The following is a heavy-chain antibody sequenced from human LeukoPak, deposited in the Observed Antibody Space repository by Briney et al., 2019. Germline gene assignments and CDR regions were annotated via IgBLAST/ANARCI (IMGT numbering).Heavy chain of an antibody. CDR1: GGSIYNSNYY. CDR3: ARGPVGNYFDY. D-gene: IGHD7-27*01. J-gene: IGHJ4*02. CDR2: IYYSGST. Sequence: SETLSLTCTVSGGSIYNSNYYWGWIRQPPGKGLEWIGSIYYSGSTYNNPSLKSRVTISADTSKNQFSLKLSSLTAADTAVYYCARGPVGNYFDYWGQGTLVTVSS. V-gene: IGHV4-39*07.